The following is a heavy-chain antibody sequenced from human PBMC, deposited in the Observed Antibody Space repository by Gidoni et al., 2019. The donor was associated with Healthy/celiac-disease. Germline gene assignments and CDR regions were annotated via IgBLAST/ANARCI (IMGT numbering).Heavy chain of an antibody. J-gene: IGHJ6*02. CDR3: ARDHRPGYCSGGSCYSYYYYGMDV. D-gene: IGHD2-15*01. Sequence: EVQLVESGGGLVQPGGSLRLSCAASGFTFSSYWMHWVRQAPGKGLVWVSRINSDGSSTSYADSVKGRFTISRDNAKNTLYLQMNSLRAEDTAVYYCARDHRPGYCSGGSCYSYYYYGMDVWGQGTTVTVSS. CDR1: GFTFSSYW. V-gene: IGHV3-74*01. CDR2: INSDGSST.